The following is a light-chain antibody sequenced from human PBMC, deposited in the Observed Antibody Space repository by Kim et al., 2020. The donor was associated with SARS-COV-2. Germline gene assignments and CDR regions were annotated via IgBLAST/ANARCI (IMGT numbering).Light chain of an antibody. J-gene: IGKJ4*01. CDR1: QSLVHSDGNTY. CDR2: KAS. Sequence: QPASISCRCSQSLVHSDGNTYLSWFQQRPGQSPRRLIYKASNRDSGVPDRFIGSGSGTDFTLKISRVEAEYVGVYYCMQSTQWPGTFGGGTKVEIK. CDR3: MQSTQWPGT. V-gene: IGKV2-30*02.